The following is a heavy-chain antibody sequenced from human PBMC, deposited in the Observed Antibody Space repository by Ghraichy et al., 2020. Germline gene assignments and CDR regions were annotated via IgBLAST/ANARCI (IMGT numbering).Heavy chain of an antibody. CDR3: ARDFPRQYPLKHGMDV. J-gene: IGHJ6*02. V-gene: IGHV3-53*01. Sequence: GGSLRLSCAASGFTVSSNYMSWVRQAPGKGLEWVSVIYSGGSTYYADSVKGRFTISRDNSKNTLYLQMNSLRAEDTAVYYCARDFPRQYPLKHGMDVWGQGTTVTVSS. CDR1: GFTVSSNY. D-gene: IGHD2/OR15-2a*01. CDR2: IYSGGST.